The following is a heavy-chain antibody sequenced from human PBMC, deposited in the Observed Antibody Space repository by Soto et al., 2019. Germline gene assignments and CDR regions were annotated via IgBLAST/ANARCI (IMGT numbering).Heavy chain of an antibody. V-gene: IGHV4-61*01. CDR3: ARASYSNYPFDY. D-gene: IGHD4-4*01. Sequence: SETLSLTCTVSGGSVSSGSYYWSWIRQPPGKGLEWIGYIYYSGSTNYNPSLKSRVTISVDTSKNQFSLKLSSVTAADTAVYYCARASYSNYPFDYWGQGTLVTVSS. CDR2: IYYSGST. CDR1: GGSVSSGSYY. J-gene: IGHJ4*02.